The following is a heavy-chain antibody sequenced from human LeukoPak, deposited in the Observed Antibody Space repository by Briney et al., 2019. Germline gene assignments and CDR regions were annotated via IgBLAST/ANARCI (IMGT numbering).Heavy chain of an antibody. CDR1: GYTFTSYD. V-gene: IGHV1-8*01. J-gene: IGHJ5*02. Sequence: ASVKASCKASGYTFTSYDINWVRQATGQGLEWMGWMNPNSGSTSYAQKFQGRVTMTRDTSTSTVYMELSSLRSEDTAVYYCARVLGGYYTQYNWFDPWGQGTLVTVSS. CDR2: MNPNSGST. D-gene: IGHD3-3*01. CDR3: ARVLGGYYTQYNWFDP.